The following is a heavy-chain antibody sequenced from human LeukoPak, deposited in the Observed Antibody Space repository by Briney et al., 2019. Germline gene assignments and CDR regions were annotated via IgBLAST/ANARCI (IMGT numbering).Heavy chain of an antibody. Sequence: SVKVSCKASGGTFSSYAISWVRQAPGQGLEWMGRIISILGIANYAQKFQGRVTITADKSTSTAYMELSSLRSEDTAVYYCARDGIAARPDSIQAYYYYYGMDVWGQGTTVTVSS. J-gene: IGHJ6*02. CDR1: GGTFSSYA. CDR3: ARDGIAARPDSIQAYYYYYGMDV. CDR2: IISILGIA. D-gene: IGHD6-6*01. V-gene: IGHV1-69*04.